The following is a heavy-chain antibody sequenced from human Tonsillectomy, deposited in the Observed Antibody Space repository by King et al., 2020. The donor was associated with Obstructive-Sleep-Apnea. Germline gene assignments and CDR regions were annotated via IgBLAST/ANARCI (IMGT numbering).Heavy chain of an antibody. D-gene: IGHD4-17*01. CDR1: GGSISRYY. J-gene: IGHJ4*02. Sequence: QLQESGPGLVKPSETLSLTCTVSGGSISRYYWNWIRQPPGRGLEWIGYIYYSGTTHYNPSLKSRVTISVYRSNNQFSLKRSSVTAADTAVYYCARDSYGDYLDYWGQGTLVTVSS. CDR3: ARDSYGDYLDY. CDR2: IYYSGTT. V-gene: IGHV4-59*01.